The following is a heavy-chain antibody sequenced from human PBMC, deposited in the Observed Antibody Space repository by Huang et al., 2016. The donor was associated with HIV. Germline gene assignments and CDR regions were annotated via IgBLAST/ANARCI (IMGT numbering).Heavy chain of an antibody. CDR1: GFTFKKYA. CDR3: KVLLDY. V-gene: IGHV3-23*01. Sequence: EVKVLESGGGLVQPGGSLRLSGVASGFTFKKYAMSWVRQGRGKGLAWVSLISGNGNKTYYADSVKGRFTISRDNSKNTVYLQMNSLRAEDAALYHCKVLLDYWGQGTPVTVSS. CDR2: ISGNGNKT. J-gene: IGHJ4*02.